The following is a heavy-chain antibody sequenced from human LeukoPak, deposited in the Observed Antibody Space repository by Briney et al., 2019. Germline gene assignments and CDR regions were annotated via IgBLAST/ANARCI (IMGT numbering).Heavy chain of an antibody. CDR2: IIPIFGTA. CDR3: ASFGVAQPFDY. CDR1: GGTFSSYA. V-gene: IGHV1-69*05. J-gene: IGHJ4*02. Sequence: EASVKVSCKASGGTFSSYAISWVRQAPGQGLEWMGGIIPIFGTANYAQKLQGRVTMTTDTSTSTAYMELRSLRSDDTAVYYCASFGVAQPFDYWGQGTLVTVSS. D-gene: IGHD3-3*01.